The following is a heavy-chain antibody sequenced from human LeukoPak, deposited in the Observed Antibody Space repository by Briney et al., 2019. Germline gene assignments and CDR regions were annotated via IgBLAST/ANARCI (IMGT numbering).Heavy chain of an antibody. V-gene: IGHV1-8*01. J-gene: IGHJ4*02. CDR3: ARGQGSHGQQLGDY. Sequence: ASVKVSCKASGYTFPSYDINWVRQATGQGLEWMGWMNPNSGNTGYAQKFQGRVTMTRNTSISTAYMELSSLRSEDTAVYYCARGQGSHGQQLGDYWGQGTLVTVSS. CDR1: GYTFPSYD. CDR2: MNPNSGNT. D-gene: IGHD6-13*01.